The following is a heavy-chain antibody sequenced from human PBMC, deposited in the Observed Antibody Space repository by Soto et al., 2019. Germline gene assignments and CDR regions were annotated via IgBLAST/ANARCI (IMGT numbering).Heavy chain of an antibody. CDR2: IYYSGST. Sequence: PSETLSLTCTVSGGSISSGGYYWSWIRQHPGKGLEWIGYIYYSGSTYYNPSLKSRVTISVDTSKNQFSLKLSSVTAADTAVYYCAMHKAMANGAVNNAFDIWGQGTMVTVSS. CDR1: GGSISSGGYY. D-gene: IGHD5-18*01. CDR3: AMHKAMANGAVNNAFDI. V-gene: IGHV4-31*03. J-gene: IGHJ3*02.